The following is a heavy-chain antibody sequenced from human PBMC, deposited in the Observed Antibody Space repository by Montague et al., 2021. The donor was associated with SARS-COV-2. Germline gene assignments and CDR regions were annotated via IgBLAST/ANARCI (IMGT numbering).Heavy chain of an antibody. Sequence: SETRSLTCAVYGGSFHIFSWGWIRQSPGKGLEWIGKVDQGGKTNYNPSLKSRVTISVDTSKNQFSLNLTSVTAADAAMYYCARGTRVVGVTPGFRWWGQGTQVAVSS. CDR1: GGSFHIFS. V-gene: IGHV4-34*01. CDR3: ARGTRVVGVTPGFRW. J-gene: IGHJ4*02. CDR2: VDQGGKT. D-gene: IGHD1-26*01.